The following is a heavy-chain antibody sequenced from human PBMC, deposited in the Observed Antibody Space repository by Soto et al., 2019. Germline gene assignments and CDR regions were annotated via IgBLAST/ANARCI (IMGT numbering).Heavy chain of an antibody. CDR1: GFSLTARGVG. V-gene: IGHV2-5*02. D-gene: IGHD4-17*01. J-gene: IGHJ5*02. CDR3: AHRGFFDSGHPNWFDP. CDR2: IYWDDDE. Sequence: SGPTLVNPTQTLTLTCPFSGFSLTARGVGVGWIRQPPGKALEWLALIYWDDDERYSPSLKSRLTITKDTSRNQVVLTMTNMDPVDTATYYCAHRGFFDSGHPNWFDPWGQGALVTVSS.